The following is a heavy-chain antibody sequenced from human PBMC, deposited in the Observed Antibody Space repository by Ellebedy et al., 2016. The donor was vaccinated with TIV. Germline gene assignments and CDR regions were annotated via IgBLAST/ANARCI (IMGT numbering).Heavy chain of an antibody. CDR2: INPDSGGT. D-gene: IGHD3-10*01. CDR3: ARVRSGTSGFDY. CDR1: GYTFIGYY. J-gene: IGHJ4*02. Sequence: ASVKVSCKASGYTFIGYYIHWVRQAPGQGLEWMGWINPDSGGTNDAQNFQGRVTISRDTSISTAYMELSSLRYDDTAIYYCARVRSGTSGFDYWGQGTLVTVSS. V-gene: IGHV1-2*02.